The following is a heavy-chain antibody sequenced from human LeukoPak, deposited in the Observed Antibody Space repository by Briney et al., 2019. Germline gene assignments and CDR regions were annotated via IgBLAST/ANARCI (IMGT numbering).Heavy chain of an antibody. J-gene: IGHJ1*01. D-gene: IGHD3-16*01. CDR2: IKQDGSER. CDR3: VRDNGGEHL. V-gene: IGHV3-7*01. CDR1: GFTFSGFS. Sequence: GGSLRLSCAASGFTFSGFSMSWVRQSPTKGLEWVANIKQDGSERYYVDSVKGRFTISRDNAKNTLYLQMNSLRDDDTAVYYCVRDNGGEHLWGQGTLVTVSS.